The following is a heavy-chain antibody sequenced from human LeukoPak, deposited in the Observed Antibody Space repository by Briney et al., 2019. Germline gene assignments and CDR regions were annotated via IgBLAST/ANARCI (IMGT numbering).Heavy chain of an antibody. J-gene: IGHJ4*02. D-gene: IGHD3-9*01. Sequence: GGSLRLSCAASGFTFRSYAMHWVRQAPAKGLEWVAVISYDGSNKYYADSVKGRFTISRDNSKNTLYLQMNSLRAEDTAVYYCARPYDILTGSLDYWGQGTLVTVSS. CDR1: GFTFRSYA. V-gene: IGHV3-30*04. CDR2: ISYDGSNK. CDR3: ARPYDILTGSLDY.